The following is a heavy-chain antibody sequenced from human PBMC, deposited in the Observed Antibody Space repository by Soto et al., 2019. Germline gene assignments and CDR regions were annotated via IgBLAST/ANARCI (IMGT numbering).Heavy chain of an antibody. J-gene: IGHJ4*02. V-gene: IGHV3-23*01. CDR3: AKDWQGNSCSGGGCLSY. Sequence: EVQLLESGGGLVQPGGSLLLSCAASGFTFIDYAMTWVRQAPGKGLEWVSSISTSGDRTYYADSVKGRLTISRDNSKNTLYLVMNSLRVEDTAIYYCAKDWQGNSCSGGGCLSYWGQGTLVTVSS. CDR1: GFTFIDYA. CDR2: ISTSGDRT. D-gene: IGHD2-2*01.